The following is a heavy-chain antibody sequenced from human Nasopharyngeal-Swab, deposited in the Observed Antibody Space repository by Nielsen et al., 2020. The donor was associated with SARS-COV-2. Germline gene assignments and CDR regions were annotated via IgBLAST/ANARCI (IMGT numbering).Heavy chain of an antibody. CDR2: MNPNSGNT. CDR3: ARAGEGVVVPAAIMGGTYYYYYYMDV. D-gene: IGHD2-2*02. V-gene: IGHV1-8*01. Sequence: ASVKVSCKASGYTFTSYDINWVRQATGQGLEWMVWMNPNSGNTGYAQKFQGRVTMTRNTSISTAYMELSSLRSEDTAVYYCARAGEGVVVPAAIMGGTYYYYYYMDVWGKGTTVTVSS. CDR1: GYTFTSYD. J-gene: IGHJ6*03.